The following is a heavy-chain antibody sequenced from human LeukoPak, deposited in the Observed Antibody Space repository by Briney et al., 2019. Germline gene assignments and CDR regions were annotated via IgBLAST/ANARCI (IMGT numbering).Heavy chain of an antibody. J-gene: IGHJ3*02. CDR1: GYILAELL. CDR3: ARGIRAGAFDI. Sequence: ASVKVSCKVSGYILAELLMHWVRQAPGKGLEWMGGFDPEDGEPEDGESIDAQKFQGRVTMTEDTSTNTAYMELSRLTSEDTAVYYCARGIRAGAFDIWGQGTMVTVSS. V-gene: IGHV1-24*01. CDR2: FDPEDGEPEDGES. D-gene: IGHD2-21*01.